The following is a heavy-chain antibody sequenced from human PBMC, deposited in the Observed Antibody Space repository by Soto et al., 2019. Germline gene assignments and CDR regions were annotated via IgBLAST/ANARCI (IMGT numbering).Heavy chain of an antibody. D-gene: IGHD3-10*01. Sequence: PGGSLRLSCEVSGFTFSNYWVSWVRQAPGKGLEWVANIKRDGSEKYYVDSVKGRFTISRDNAKNSLYLQMNSLRAEDTALYYCARSGGSAYYYYYYGMDVWGQGTTVTVSS. CDR2: IKRDGSEK. CDR3: ARSGGSAYYYYYYGMDV. CDR1: GFTFSNYW. J-gene: IGHJ6*02. V-gene: IGHV3-7*03.